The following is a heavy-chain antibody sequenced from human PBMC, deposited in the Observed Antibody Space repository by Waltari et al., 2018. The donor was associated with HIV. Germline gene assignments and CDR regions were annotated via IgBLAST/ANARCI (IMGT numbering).Heavy chain of an antibody. J-gene: IGHJ2*01. Sequence: QVQLQESGPGLVKPSETLSLSCIVSESYIKTDYYGGWIRQPPGKGLEWLVSASHGGGTCHNASLQSRVTISVDRSKSQVSLKVNSVTAADTAVYYCARAGVVPALFDLWGRGTLVTVSS. CDR3: ARAGVVPALFDL. D-gene: IGHD3-3*01. CDR1: ESYIKTDYY. V-gene: IGHV4-38-2*02. CDR2: ASHGGGT.